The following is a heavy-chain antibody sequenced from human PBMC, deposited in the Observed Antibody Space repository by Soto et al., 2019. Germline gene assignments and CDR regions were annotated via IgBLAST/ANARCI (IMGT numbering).Heavy chain of an antibody. CDR1: GGSISSSSYY. CDR2: IYYSGST. V-gene: IGHV4-39*01. J-gene: IGHJ5*02. CDR3: ARRGGSSWGHDWFDP. Sequence: ETLSLTCTVSGGSISSSSYYWGWIRQPPGKGLEWIGSIYYSGSTYYNPSLKSRVTISVDTSKNQFSLKLSSVTAADTAVYYCARRGGSSWGHDWFDPWGQGTLVTVSS. D-gene: IGHD6-6*01.